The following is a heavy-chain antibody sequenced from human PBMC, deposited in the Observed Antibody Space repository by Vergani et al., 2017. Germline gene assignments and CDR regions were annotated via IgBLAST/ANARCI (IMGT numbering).Heavy chain of an antibody. J-gene: IGHJ3*02. CDR2: IRSKANSYAT. Sequence: EVQLVESGGGLVQPGGSLKLSCAASGFTFSGSAMHWVRQASGKGLEWVGRIRSKANSYATAYAASVKGRFTISRDDSKNTAYLQMNSLKTEDTAVYYCTRHSTQQWLVVMDAFDIWGQGTMVTVSS. V-gene: IGHV3-73*02. CDR1: GFTFSGSA. CDR3: TRHSTQQWLVVMDAFDI. D-gene: IGHD6-19*01.